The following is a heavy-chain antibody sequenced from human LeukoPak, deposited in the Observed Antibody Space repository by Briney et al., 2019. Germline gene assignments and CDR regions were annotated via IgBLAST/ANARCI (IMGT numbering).Heavy chain of an antibody. CDR2: ISYDGSNK. J-gene: IGHJ3*02. Sequence: PGRSLRLSCAASGFTFSSYGMRWVRQAPGKGLEWVAVISYDGSNKYYADSVKGRFTISRDNSKNTLYLQMNSLRAEDTAVYYCANVVVSSSSGDAFDIWGQGTMVTVSS. CDR1: GFTFSSYG. V-gene: IGHV3-30*18. CDR3: ANVVVSSSSGDAFDI. D-gene: IGHD6-13*01.